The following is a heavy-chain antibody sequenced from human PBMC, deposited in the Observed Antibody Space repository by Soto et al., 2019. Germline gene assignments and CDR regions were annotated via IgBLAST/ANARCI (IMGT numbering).Heavy chain of an antibody. D-gene: IGHD2-2*02. CDR3: AMEYCSATSCYKDY. V-gene: IGHV1-69*02. CDR2: IIPILGIA. CDR1: GGTFSSYT. Sequence: GASVKVSCKASGGTFSSYTISWVRQAPGQGLEWMGRIIPILGIANYAQKFQGRATITADKSTSTAYMELSSLRSEDTAVYYCAMEYCSATSCYKDYWGQGTLVTVS. J-gene: IGHJ4*02.